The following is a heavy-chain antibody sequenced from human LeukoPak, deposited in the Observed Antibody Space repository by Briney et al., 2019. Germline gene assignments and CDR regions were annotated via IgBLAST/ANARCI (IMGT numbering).Heavy chain of an antibody. Sequence: PGGSLILSCAASGFTFSSYAMSWVRQAPGKGLEWVSAISGSGGSTYYADSVKGRFTISRDNSKNTLYLQMNSLRAEDTAVYYCAKVDFWSGYRDYWGQGTLVTVSS. CDR1: GFTFSSYA. CDR2: ISGSGGST. V-gene: IGHV3-23*01. J-gene: IGHJ4*02. CDR3: AKVDFWSGYRDY. D-gene: IGHD3-3*01.